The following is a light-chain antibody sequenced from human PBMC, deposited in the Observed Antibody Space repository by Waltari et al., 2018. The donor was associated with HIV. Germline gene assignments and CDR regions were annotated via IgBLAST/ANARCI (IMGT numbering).Light chain of an antibody. Sequence: QSALTLPASVSGSPGQSITIACTETSTDVGGFNSVSWYQQHPGKAPKLMIYDVSKRPSGVSNRFSGSKSGNTASLTISGLQAEDEADYYCSSYTSSSTRVFGTGTKVTVL. CDR2: DVS. V-gene: IGLV2-14*03. J-gene: IGLJ1*01. CDR1: STDVGGFNS. CDR3: SSYTSSSTRV.